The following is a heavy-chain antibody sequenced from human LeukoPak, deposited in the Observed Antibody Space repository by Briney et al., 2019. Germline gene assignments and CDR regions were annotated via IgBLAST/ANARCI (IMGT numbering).Heavy chain of an antibody. CDR3: ARAFYYDTSGYWGYFDY. V-gene: IGHV1-69*13. J-gene: IGHJ4*02. CDR1: GGTFSSYA. Sequence: ASVKVSRKASGGTFSSYAISWVRQAPGQGLEWMGGIIPIFGTANYAQKFQGRVTITADESTSTAYMELSSLRSEDTAVYYCARAFYYDTSGYWGYFDYWGQGTLVTVSS. CDR2: IIPIFGTA. D-gene: IGHD3-22*01.